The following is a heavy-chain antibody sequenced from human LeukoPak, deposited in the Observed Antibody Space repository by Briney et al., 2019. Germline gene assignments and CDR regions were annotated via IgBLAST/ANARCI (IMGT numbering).Heavy chain of an antibody. CDR1: GVTFSINA. V-gene: IGHV3-23*01. CDR2: ISGSGGST. J-gene: IGHJ4*02. D-gene: IGHD3-10*01. Sequence: GGALRLSCAASGVTFSINAVNCGREAPGKGLEWVSAISGSGGSTYYADSVRGRFTISRDNSKNTLYLQMNSLRAEDTAVYYCAKSRGRITMVRGVIDYWGQGTLVTVSS. CDR3: AKSRGRITMVRGVIDY.